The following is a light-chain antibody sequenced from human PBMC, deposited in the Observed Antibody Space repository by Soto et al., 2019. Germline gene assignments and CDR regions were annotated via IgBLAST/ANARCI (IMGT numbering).Light chain of an antibody. V-gene: IGKV1-27*01. Sequence: DIQMTQSPSSLSASVGDTVTITCRASQGISNSLAWFQQKPGRVPQFLIYAASTLQPGVPPRFSGSGSRTDFTLTISSLQPEDVATYYCQNYNSAPLTFGPGTRVEIK. J-gene: IGKJ3*01. CDR3: QNYNSAPLT. CDR1: QGISNS. CDR2: AAS.